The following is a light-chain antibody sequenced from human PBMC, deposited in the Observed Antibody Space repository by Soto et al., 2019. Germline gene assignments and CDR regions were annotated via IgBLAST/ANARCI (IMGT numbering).Light chain of an antibody. CDR2: EFT. CDR3: SSYTTSSTLV. CDR1: SSDGGGYNY. Sequence: QSVLTQPASVSASPGQSVTISCAGTSSDGGGYNYVSWYQQRPGRAPKLMIYEFTYRPSGVSNRFSGSKSGNTASLTISGLQAEDEADYYCSSYTTSSTLVFGTGTKVTVL. V-gene: IGLV2-14*01. J-gene: IGLJ1*01.